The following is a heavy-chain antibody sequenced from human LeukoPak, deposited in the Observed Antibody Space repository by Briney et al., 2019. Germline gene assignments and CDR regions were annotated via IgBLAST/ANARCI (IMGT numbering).Heavy chain of an antibody. Sequence: SGGSLRLSCAASGFTFDDYAMHWVRQAPGKGLESVSLISWDGGSTYYADSVKGRFTISRDNSKNSLYLQMNSLRAEDTALYYCAKDSSTLGELGEDYFDYWGQGTLVTVSS. CDR3: AKDSSTLGELGEDYFDY. CDR1: GFTFDDYA. V-gene: IGHV3-43D*04. D-gene: IGHD1-26*01. J-gene: IGHJ4*02. CDR2: ISWDGGST.